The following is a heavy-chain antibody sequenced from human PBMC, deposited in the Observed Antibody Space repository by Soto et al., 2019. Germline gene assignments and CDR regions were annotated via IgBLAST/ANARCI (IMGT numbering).Heavy chain of an antibody. Sequence: GGSLRLSYAASGFSFSSYGMHWVRQAPGKGLDWVAVIWYDGSNKYYAESVKGRFTISRDNSKNTLYVQMNSLTVEDTAVYYCARAQYTGSYFDACDVWGQGTMVTVSS. J-gene: IGHJ3*01. CDR1: GFSFSSYG. CDR2: IWYDGSNK. CDR3: ARAQYTGSYFDACDV. V-gene: IGHV3-33*03. D-gene: IGHD1-26*01.